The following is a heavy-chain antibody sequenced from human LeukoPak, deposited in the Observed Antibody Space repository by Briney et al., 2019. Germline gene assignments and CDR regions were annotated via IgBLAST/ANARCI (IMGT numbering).Heavy chain of an antibody. CDR2: IYTSGST. J-gene: IGHJ6*03. V-gene: IGHV4-4*09. CDR1: GGSISSYY. Sequence: KPSETLSLTCTVSGGSISSYYWSWIRQPPGKGLEWIGYIYTSGSTNYNPSLKSRVTISVDTSKNQFSLKLSSVNAADTAVYYCARHVSGGYSYGYYYYYYMDVWGKGTTVTVSS. D-gene: IGHD5-18*01. CDR3: ARHVSGGYSYGYYYYYYMDV.